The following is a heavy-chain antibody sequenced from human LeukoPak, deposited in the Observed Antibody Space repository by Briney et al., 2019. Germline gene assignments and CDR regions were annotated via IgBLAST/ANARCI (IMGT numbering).Heavy chain of an antibody. D-gene: IGHD3-16*01. J-gene: IGHJ4*02. CDR3: ARESAGGFGDFDY. CDR2: IYSGGST. Sequence: GGSLRLSCAASGFTVSSNYMSWVRQAPGKGLEWVSVIYSGGSTYYADSVKGRFTISRDNSKNTLYLQMNSLRAEDTAVYYCARESAGGFGDFDYWGQGTLATVSS. CDR1: GFTVSSNY. V-gene: IGHV3-53*01.